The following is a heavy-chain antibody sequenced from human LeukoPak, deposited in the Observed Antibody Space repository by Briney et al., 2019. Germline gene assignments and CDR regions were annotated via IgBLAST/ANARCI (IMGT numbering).Heavy chain of an antibody. CDR1: GGTFSSYA. CDR3: AIPGGSSRDFDY. V-gene: IGHV1-69*06. J-gene: IGHJ4*02. CDR2: IIPIFGTA. D-gene: IGHD6-13*01. Sequence: ASVKVSCKASGGTFSSYAISWVRQAPGQGLEWMGGIIPIFGTANYAQKFQGRVTMTEDTSTDTAYMELSSLRSEDTAVYYCAIPGGSSRDFDYWGQGTLVTVSS.